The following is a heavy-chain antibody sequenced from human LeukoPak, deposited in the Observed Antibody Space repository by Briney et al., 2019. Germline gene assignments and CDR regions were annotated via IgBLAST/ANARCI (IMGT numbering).Heavy chain of an antibody. CDR1: GGSISSNSYY. V-gene: IGHV4-39*07. CDR2: IYYSGST. CDR3: ARDSSRDGYIGFDY. J-gene: IGHJ4*02. D-gene: IGHD5-24*01. Sequence: PSETLSLTCAVSGGSISSNSYYWGWIRQPPGKGLEWIGSIYYSGSTYYNPSLKSRVTISVDTSKNQFSLKLSSVTAADTAVYYCARDSSRDGYIGFDYWGQGTLVTVSS.